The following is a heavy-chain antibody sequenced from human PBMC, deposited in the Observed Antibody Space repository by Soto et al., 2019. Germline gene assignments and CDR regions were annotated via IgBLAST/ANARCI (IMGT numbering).Heavy chain of an antibody. V-gene: IGHV3-30-3*01. CDR1: GFTFSSYA. CDR2: ISYDGSNK. J-gene: IGHJ4*02. D-gene: IGHD5-12*01. Sequence: PGGSRRLSCAASGFTFSSYAMHWVRQAPGKGLEWVAVISYDGSNKYYADSVKGRFTISRDNSKNTLYLQMNSLRAEDTAVYYCARDRGDGYNYRGFDYWGQGTLVTVSS. CDR3: ARDRGDGYNYRGFDY.